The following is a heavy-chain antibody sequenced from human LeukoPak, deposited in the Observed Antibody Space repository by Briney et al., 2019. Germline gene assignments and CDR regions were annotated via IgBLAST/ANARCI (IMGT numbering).Heavy chain of an antibody. CDR2: IYPGDSDT. CDR1: GYLFSTYW. Sequence: HGESLKISCKGSGYLFSTYWIAWVRPVPGKGLEWMGIIYPGDSDTRYSPSFQGQVTISADKSISTAYLQWSSLKASDTAMYYCARLQYSGSYYSRPSDYWGQGTLVTVSS. V-gene: IGHV5-51*01. J-gene: IGHJ4*02. CDR3: ARLQYSGSYYSRPSDY. D-gene: IGHD1-26*01.